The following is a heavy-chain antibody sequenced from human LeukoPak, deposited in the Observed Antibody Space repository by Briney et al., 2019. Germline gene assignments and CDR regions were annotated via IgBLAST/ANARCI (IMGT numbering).Heavy chain of an antibody. Sequence: ASVKVSCKASGGTFSSYAISWVRQAPGQGLEWMGGIIPIFGTANYAQKFQGRVTITTDESTSTAYMELSSLRSEDTAVYYCARRQRGGDAFDIWGQGTMVTVSS. J-gene: IGHJ3*02. V-gene: IGHV1-69*05. CDR1: GGTFSSYA. CDR2: IIPIFGTA. D-gene: IGHD6-25*01. CDR3: ARRQRGGDAFDI.